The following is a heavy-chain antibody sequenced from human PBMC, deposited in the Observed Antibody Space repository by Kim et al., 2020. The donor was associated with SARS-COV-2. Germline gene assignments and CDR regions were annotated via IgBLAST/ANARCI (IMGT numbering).Heavy chain of an antibody. D-gene: IGHD6-13*01. CDR3: ATGIAAAGGGDY. Sequence: YTPSLKSRVTISVDTSKNQFSLKLSSVTAADTAVYYCATGIAAAGGGDYWGQGTLVTVSS. J-gene: IGHJ4*02. V-gene: IGHV4-39*01.